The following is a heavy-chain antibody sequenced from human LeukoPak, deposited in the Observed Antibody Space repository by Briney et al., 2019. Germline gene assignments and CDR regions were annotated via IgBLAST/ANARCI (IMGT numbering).Heavy chain of an antibody. D-gene: IGHD3-10*01. V-gene: IGHV3-21*01. J-gene: IGHJ5*02. CDR2: ITTISHYI. CDR3: ARSGGPGTYHQLRYNWFDP. CDR1: GFTLSDYH. Sequence: GGSLRLSCAASGFTLSDYHMDWVRQPPGEGLEWLSSITTISHYIFYAAAVRGRFTLPRDHAKNSLYLQMNRLRGEDTAVYYCARSGGPGTYHQLRYNWFDPWGQGTLVTVSS.